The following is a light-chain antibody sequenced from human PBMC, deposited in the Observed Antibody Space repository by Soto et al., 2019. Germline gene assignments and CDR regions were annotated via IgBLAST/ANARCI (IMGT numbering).Light chain of an antibody. CDR1: SGHSSYI. CDR3: ETWAR. Sequence: QPVLTQSSSASASLGSSVKLTCTLSSGHSSYIIAWHQQQPGKAPRYLMKLEGSGSYNKGSGVPDRFSGSSSGADRYLTISNLQYEDEADYYCETWARFGGGTQLTVL. CDR2: LEGSGSY. J-gene: IGLJ2*01. V-gene: IGLV4-60*02.